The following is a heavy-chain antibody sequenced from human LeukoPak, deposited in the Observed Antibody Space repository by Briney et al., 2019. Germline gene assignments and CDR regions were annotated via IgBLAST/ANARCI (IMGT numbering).Heavy chain of an antibody. CDR3: ARQFGLMRSYRHLDH. D-gene: IGHD3/OR15-3a*01. CDR1: SGSISSYY. J-gene: IGHJ4*02. Sequence: SETLSLTCSLSSGSISSYYWTWLRQPPGKTLQWIGNVYFNGDTNFNPSLKSRVTISVDTSNNQFSLKLTSVTAADTAVYHCARQFGLMRSYRHLDHWGPGILVTVSA. V-gene: IGHV4-59*08. CDR2: VYFNGDT.